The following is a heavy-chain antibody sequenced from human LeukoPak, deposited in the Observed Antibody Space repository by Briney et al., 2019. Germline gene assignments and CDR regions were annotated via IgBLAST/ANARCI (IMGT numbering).Heavy chain of an antibody. J-gene: IGHJ4*02. CDR2: IYYSGST. CDR1: GGSISSSSYY. Sequence: SETLSLTCTVPGGSISSSSYYWSWIRQPPGKGLEWIGYIYYSGSTNYNPSLKSRVTISVDTSKNQFSLKLSSVTAADTAVYYCARGCPEVNYGSGSYYFTYWGQGTLVTVSS. D-gene: IGHD3-10*01. V-gene: IGHV4-61*01. CDR3: ARGCPEVNYGSGSYYFTY.